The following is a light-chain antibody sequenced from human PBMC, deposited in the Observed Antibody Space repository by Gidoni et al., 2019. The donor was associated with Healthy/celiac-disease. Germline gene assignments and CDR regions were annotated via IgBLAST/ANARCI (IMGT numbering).Light chain of an antibody. CDR3: QQSYSTPYT. J-gene: IGKJ2*01. CDR2: AAS. Sequence: DIQMTQSPSSLSASVGDRVTITCRASQSISSYLNWYQQKPGKAPKLLIYAASSLQSGVPSRFSGSGSGTDFTLTISSLQPEDFATYYCQQSYSTPYTFXXXTKLEIK. V-gene: IGKV1-39*01. CDR1: QSISSY.